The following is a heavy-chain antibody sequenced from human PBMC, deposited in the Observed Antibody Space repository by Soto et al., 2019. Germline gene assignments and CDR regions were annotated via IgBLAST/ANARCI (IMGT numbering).Heavy chain of an antibody. J-gene: IGHJ4*02. D-gene: IGHD2-15*01. CDR2: IHDSGRS. Sequence: QVQLQESGPGLVKPSETLSLTCTVSSDSITNYYWSWIRQSPGKGLEWIGYIHDSGRSNYNPSLKSRVTISVDTSKTQFSLKLNSPTTADTAVYYCARVGGTRGWYWGQGTLVTVSS. V-gene: IGHV4-59*01. CDR3: ARVGGTRGWY. CDR1: SDSITNYY.